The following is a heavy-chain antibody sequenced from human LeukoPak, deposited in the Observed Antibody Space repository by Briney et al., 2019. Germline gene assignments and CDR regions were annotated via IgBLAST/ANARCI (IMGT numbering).Heavy chain of an antibody. CDR2: IYYSGST. Sequence: SETLSLTCTVSGGSISSSSYYWGWIRQPPGKGLEWIGSIYYSGSTYYNPSLKSRVTISVDTSKNQFSLKLSSVTAADTAVYYCARKSHYDSSARKAFDIWGQGTMVTVSS. J-gene: IGHJ3*02. CDR3: ARKSHYDSSARKAFDI. CDR1: GGSISSSSYY. D-gene: IGHD3-22*01. V-gene: IGHV4-39*07.